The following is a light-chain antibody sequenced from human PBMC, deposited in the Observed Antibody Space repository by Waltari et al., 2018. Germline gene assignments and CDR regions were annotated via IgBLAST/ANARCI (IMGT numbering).Light chain of an antibody. V-gene: IGKV1-5*03. CDR3: RQYNTYSS. Sequence: DIQMTQSPSSLSASVGDRVNITGRASQSSSDGLAWYQPEPGKAPILLIYKASILKSGVPSRFSGSGSESQFTLTIRDLQPGEVATYYCRQYNTYSSFGQGTKLEIE. CDR2: KAS. CDR1: QSSSDG. J-gene: IGKJ2*01.